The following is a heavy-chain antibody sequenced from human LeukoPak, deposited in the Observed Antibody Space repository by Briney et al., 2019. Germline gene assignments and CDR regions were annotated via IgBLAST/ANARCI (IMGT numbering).Heavy chain of an antibody. CDR3: ARAIRYQLLSDY. Sequence: ASVRVSCKTSGYTFSTDDINWLRQAAGQGLEWMGWMNPNSANTGFAQKFQGRAAITRDTSTATAYLELSGLTSEDTAVYYCARAIRYQLLSDYWGQGTLVTVSS. V-gene: IGHV1-8*02. J-gene: IGHJ4*02. D-gene: IGHD2-2*01. CDR2: MNPNSANT. CDR1: GYTFSTDD.